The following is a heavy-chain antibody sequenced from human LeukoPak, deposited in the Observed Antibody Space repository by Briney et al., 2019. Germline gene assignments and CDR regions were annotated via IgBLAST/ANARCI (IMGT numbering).Heavy chain of an antibody. V-gene: IGHV4-39*01. J-gene: IGHJ3*02. CDR2: IYYSGST. Sequence: SQTLSLTCTVSGGSISSSSYYWGWIRQPPGKGLEWIGSIYYSGSTYYNPSLKSRVTISVDTSKNQFSLKLSSVTAADTAVYYCARRGNSDAFDIWGQGTMVTVSS. CDR3: ARRGNSDAFDI. CDR1: GGSISSSSYY. D-gene: IGHD4-23*01.